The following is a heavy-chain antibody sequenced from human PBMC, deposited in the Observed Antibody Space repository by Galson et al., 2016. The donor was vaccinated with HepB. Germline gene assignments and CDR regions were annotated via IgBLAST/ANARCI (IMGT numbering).Heavy chain of an antibody. CDR1: GFTFSSYG. D-gene: IGHD5-18*01. V-gene: IGHV3-30*03. Sequence: SLRLSCAASGFTFSSYGMHWVRQAPGKGLEWVAAISYDGSLKYYADSVEGRFTISRDNSKNTLYLQMNSLRAEDTAVYYCAEPNTAGPSSYFDCWGQGTLVTVSS. J-gene: IGHJ4*02. CDR3: AEPNTAGPSSYFDC. CDR2: ISYDGSLK.